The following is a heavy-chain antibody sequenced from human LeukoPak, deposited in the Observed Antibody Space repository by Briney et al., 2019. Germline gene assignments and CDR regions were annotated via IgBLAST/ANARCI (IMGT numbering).Heavy chain of an antibody. V-gene: IGHV3-48*03. CDR1: GFTFSSYE. D-gene: IGHD3-10*01. CDR3: ARDSLWFGEFMGY. Sequence: GGSLRLSCAASGFTFSSYEMNWVRQAPGKGLEWVSYISSSGSTIYYADSVKGRFTISRDNAKNSLYLQMNSLRAEDTAVYYCARDSLWFGEFMGYWGQGTLVTVSS. CDR2: ISSSGSTI. J-gene: IGHJ4*02.